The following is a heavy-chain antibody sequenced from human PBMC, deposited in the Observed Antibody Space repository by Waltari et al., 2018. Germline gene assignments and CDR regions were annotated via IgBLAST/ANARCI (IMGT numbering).Heavy chain of an antibody. J-gene: IGHJ5*01. CDR1: GDSFTNFA. V-gene: IGHV1-3*01. Sequence: QVQLVQSGAEVKKPGASVKVSCKASGDSFTNFAMQWVRQAPGQGLEWMGWINGGNGKTKYSQKFQARVTITRDIFANTAYMELSSLRYEDTAVYFCARDDAVSGSTYSFDSWGQGTLVIVSS. CDR2: INGGNGKT. CDR3: ARDDAVSGSTYSFDS. D-gene: IGHD1-26*01.